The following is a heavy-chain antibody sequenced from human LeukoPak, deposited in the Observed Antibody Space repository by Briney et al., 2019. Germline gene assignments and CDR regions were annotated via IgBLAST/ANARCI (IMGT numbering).Heavy chain of an antibody. V-gene: IGHV4-4*02. CDR2: IYHSGST. CDR3: ARGNYYGSGSHYYYYMDV. CDR1: DGSISSSNW. J-gene: IGHJ6*03. Sequence: KPSETLSLTCAVSDGSISSSNWWSWIRQPPGKGLEWIGEIYHSGSTNYNPSLKSRVTISVDTSKNQFSLKLSSVTAADTAVYYCARGNYYGSGSHYYYYMDVWGKGTTVTVSS. D-gene: IGHD3-10*01.